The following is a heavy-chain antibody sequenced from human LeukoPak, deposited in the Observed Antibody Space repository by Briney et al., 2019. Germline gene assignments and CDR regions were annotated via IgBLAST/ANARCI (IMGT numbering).Heavy chain of an antibody. V-gene: IGHV4-34*01. D-gene: IGHD4-17*01. CDR1: GGSFSGYY. CDR3: ARLDYGDYAGFDY. J-gene: IGHJ4*02. Sequence: ASETLSLTCAVYGGSFSGYYWSWIRQPPGKGLEWIGEINHSGSTNYNPSLKSRVTISVDTSKNQFSLKLSSVTAADTAVYYCARLDYGDYAGFDYWGQGTLVTVSS. CDR2: INHSGST.